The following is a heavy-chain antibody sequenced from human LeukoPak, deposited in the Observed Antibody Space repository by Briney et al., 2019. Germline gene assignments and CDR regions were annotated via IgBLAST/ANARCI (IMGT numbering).Heavy chain of an antibody. CDR2: IKQDGSEK. Sequence: GGSLRLSCAASGFTFSSYWMSWVRQAPGKGLEWVANIKQDGSEKYYVDSVKGRFTISRDNAKNSLYLQMNSLRAEDTAVYYCARVSPSGTAMVTLGYWGQGTLVTVSS. J-gene: IGHJ4*02. CDR3: ARVSPSGTAMVTLGY. D-gene: IGHD5-18*01. CDR1: GFTFSSYW. V-gene: IGHV3-7*01.